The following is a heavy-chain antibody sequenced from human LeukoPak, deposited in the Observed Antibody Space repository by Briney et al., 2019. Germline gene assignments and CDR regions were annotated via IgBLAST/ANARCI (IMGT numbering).Heavy chain of an antibody. V-gene: IGHV4-39*07. J-gene: IGHJ4*02. Sequence: SETLSLTCTVSGGSISSSSYYWGWIRQPPGKGLEWIGSIYYSGSTNYNPSLKSRVTISVDTSKNQFSLKLSSVTAADTAVYYCASSYYDSSGPNYWGQGTLATVSS. CDR2: IYYSGST. CDR3: ASSYYDSSGPNY. D-gene: IGHD3-22*01. CDR1: GGSISSSSYY.